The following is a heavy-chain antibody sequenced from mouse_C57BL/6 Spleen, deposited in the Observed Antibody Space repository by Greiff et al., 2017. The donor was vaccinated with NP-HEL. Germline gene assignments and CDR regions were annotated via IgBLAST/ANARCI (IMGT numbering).Heavy chain of an antibody. J-gene: IGHJ4*01. CDR2: IDPANGNT. CDR3: ARSWDYYDYDGYAMDY. V-gene: IGHV14-3*01. D-gene: IGHD2-4*01. Sequence: EVKLQESVAELVRPGASVKLSCTASGFNIKNTYMHWVKQRPEQGLEWIGRIDPANGNTKYAPKFQGKATITADTSSNTAYLQLSSLTSEDTAIYYCARSWDYYDYDGYAMDYWGQGTSVTVSS. CDR1: GFNIKNTY.